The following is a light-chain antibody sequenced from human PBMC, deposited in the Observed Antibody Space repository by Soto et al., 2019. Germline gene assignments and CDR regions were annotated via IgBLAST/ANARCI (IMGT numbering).Light chain of an antibody. Sequence: QSALAQPASVSGSPGQSITISCTGASGYVGTYSLVSWHQQHPGKAPKVVIYEGHKRPSGVFDRFTGSTSVNTASLTISGLQTDDEADYYCCLYVGATTYVSGTGTKVTVL. V-gene: IGLV2-23*01. J-gene: IGLJ1*01. CDR1: SGYVGTYSL. CDR2: EGH. CDR3: CLYVGATTYV.